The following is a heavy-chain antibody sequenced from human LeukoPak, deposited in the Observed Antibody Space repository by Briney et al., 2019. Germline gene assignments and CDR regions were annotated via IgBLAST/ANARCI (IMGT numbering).Heavy chain of an antibody. D-gene: IGHD3-22*01. CDR1: GFTFSSYS. CDR2: ISSSSSTI. J-gene: IGHJ4*02. V-gene: IGHV3-48*04. Sequence: GGSLRLSCAASGFTFSSYSMNWVRQAPGKGLEWVSYISSSSSTIYYADSVKGRFTTSRDNAKNSLYLQMNSLRAEDTAVYYCARDRADDDSSGYIYRDFAYWGQGNLVTVSP. CDR3: ARDRADDDSSGYIYRDFAY.